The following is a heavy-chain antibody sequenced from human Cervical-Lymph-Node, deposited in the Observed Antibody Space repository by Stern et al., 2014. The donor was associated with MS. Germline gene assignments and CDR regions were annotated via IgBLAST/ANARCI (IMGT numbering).Heavy chain of an antibody. CDR3: ASSVGELTPETV. J-gene: IGHJ6*02. Sequence: QLVQSGAEVKKPGSSVRVSCKASGGTFSSFAISWVRQAPGHGLEWMGGIIPMFDAPNYAQKFQGRVTITADASTRTAYMELNSLTSDDTAVYYCASSVGELTPETVWGQGTTVTVSS. D-gene: IGHD3-10*01. V-gene: IGHV1-69*01. CDR1: GGTFSSFA. CDR2: IIPMFDAP.